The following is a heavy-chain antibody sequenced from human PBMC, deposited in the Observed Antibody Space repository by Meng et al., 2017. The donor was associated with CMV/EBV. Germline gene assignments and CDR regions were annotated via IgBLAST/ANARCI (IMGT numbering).Heavy chain of an antibody. CDR3: ARDRNNWTLFRYYYYGMDV. CDR1: GFTLSNFA. V-gene: IGHV3-30*04. CDR2: VSSDGINK. J-gene: IGHJ6*02. D-gene: IGHD1-1*01. Sequence: GESLKISCAASGFTLSNFALHWVRQAPGKGLECVPLVSSDGINKYSTDSVKGRFTISRDNSKSTLYLQMITLRPEDTAVYYCARDRNNWTLFRYYYYGMDVWGQGTTVTVSS.